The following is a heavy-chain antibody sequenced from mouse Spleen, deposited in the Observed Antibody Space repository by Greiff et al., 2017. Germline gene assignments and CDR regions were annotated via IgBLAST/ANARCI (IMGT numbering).Heavy chain of an antibody. D-gene: IGHD1-1*01. CDR3: ARRYYGSSYPFDY. J-gene: IGHJ2*01. V-gene: IGHV1-59*01. CDR2: IDPSDSYT. CDR1: GYTFTSYW. Sequence: VQLQQPGAELVRPGTSVKLSCKASGYTFTSYWMHWVKQRPGQGLEWIGVIDPSDSYTNYNQKFKGKATLTVDTSSSTAYMQLSSLTSEDSAVYYCARRYYGSSYPFDYWGQGTTLTVSS.